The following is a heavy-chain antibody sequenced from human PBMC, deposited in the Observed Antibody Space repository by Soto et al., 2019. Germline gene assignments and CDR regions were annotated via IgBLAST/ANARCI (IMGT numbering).Heavy chain of an antibody. CDR3: ARDRCTTAKCYTHHLDV. Sequence: QGQLVQSGGEVTKPGASVQVSCNSSGYTFTSYGISWVRQAPGQGLEWMGWISPYSGHTKESQKVQGSVTLTTETATGPAYLELRSLASDDTAVYYCARDRCTTAKCYTHHLDVWGQGTTVIVSS. J-gene: IGHJ6*02. V-gene: IGHV1-18*04. CDR2: ISPYSGHT. D-gene: IGHD2-8*01. CDR1: GYTFTSYG.